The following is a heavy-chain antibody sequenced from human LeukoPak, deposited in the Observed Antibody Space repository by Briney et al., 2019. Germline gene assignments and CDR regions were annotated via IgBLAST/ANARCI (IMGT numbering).Heavy chain of an antibody. CDR1: GFTFSSYS. V-gene: IGHV3-21*01. CDR2: ISSSSSYI. D-gene: IGHD3-10*01. J-gene: IGHJ4*02. Sequence: GGSLRLSCAASGFTFSSYSMNWVRQAPGKGLEWVSSISSSSSYIYYADSVKGRFTISRDNAKNTLYLQMNSLRAEDTAVYYCAKDRQVQGAFDYWGQGTLVTVSS. CDR3: AKDRQVQGAFDY.